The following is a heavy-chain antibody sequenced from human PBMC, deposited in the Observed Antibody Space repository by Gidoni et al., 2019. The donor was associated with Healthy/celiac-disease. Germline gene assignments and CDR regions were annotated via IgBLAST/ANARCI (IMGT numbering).Heavy chain of an antibody. V-gene: IGHV4-59*01. Sequence: QVQLQESGPGLVKPSETLSLTCTVSGGSISSYYWSWIRQPPGKGLEWIGYIYYSGSTNYNPSLKSRVTISVDTSKNQFSLKLSSVTAADTAVYYCARVPRICSSTSCYFDYYGMDVWGQGTTVTVSS. CDR2: IYYSGST. CDR3: ARVPRICSSTSCYFDYYGMDV. D-gene: IGHD2-2*01. CDR1: GGSISSYY. J-gene: IGHJ6*02.